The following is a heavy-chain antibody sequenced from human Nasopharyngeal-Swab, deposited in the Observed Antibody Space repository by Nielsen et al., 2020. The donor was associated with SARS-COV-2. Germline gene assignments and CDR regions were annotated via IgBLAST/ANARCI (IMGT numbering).Heavy chain of an antibody. CDR1: GGSISSGNKY. J-gene: IGHJ4*02. CDR2: IYYSGAT. D-gene: IGHD6-13*01. V-gene: IGHV4-31*03. CDR3: ARDVEAAATFDS. Sequence: LRLSCTVSGGSISSGNKYWSWIRQHPGKGLEWIGYIYYSGATYYNSSLKSRVTISLDTSNTQFSLNLSSVTAADTGIYYCARDVEAAATFDSWGQGTLVTVS.